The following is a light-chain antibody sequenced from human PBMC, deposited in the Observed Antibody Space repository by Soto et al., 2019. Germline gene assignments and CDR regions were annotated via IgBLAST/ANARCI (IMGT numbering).Light chain of an antibody. J-gene: IGKJ1*01. CDR3: QQYKNWPWT. Sequence: EVVLTQSPGTLSLYPGERATLSCRTSQSVSSSLAWYQQKPGQAPSLLIYGASTRATGIPARFSGSGSGTEFTLTISSLQSEDCEVYYCQQYKNWPWTFGQGTMVDI. CDR2: GAS. CDR1: QSVSSS. V-gene: IGKV3-15*01.